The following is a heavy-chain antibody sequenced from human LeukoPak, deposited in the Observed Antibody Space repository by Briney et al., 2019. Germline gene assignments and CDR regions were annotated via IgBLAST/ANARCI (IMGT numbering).Heavy chain of an antibody. D-gene: IGHD6-13*01. Sequence: PSETLSLTCSVSGGSVTSSTYHWGWIRQPPGKGLEWIGSMYYTGSTYYSPSLKSRVSISTDTSKNQFSLKLSSVAVADTAVYYCASEVTAAVVYWGQRTLVTVSS. V-gene: IGHV4-39*07. CDR1: GGSVTSSTYH. CDR2: MYYTGST. J-gene: IGHJ4*02. CDR3: ASEVTAAVVY.